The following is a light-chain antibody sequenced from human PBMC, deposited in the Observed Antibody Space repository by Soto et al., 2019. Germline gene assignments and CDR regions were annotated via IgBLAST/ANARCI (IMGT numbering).Light chain of an antibody. CDR2: GAS. Sequence: GLTKSPAVLALSQGERATLSCGASQSISSRFLAWYRQKLGQAPRLLIYGASSRATGIPDRFSGSGSGTDFTLTTSRLEPEDFAVYYCHQYDSWTFGQGTKVDIK. J-gene: IGKJ1*01. CDR1: QSISSRF. CDR3: HQYDSWT. V-gene: IGKV3-20*01.